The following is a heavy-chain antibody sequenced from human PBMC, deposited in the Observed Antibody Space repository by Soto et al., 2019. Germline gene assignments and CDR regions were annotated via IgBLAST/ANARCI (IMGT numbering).Heavy chain of an antibody. CDR1: GFSFSSYF. CDR3: ARETWYSLDV. CDR2: VPGDGSRA. D-gene: IGHD1-26*01. Sequence: EVQLVESGGGSVQPGGSLRLSCAASGFSFSSYFMAWVRQAPGEGLVSVSHVPGDGSRASYADSVRGRFTISRDNAKNTLYLQMDSLRDEATAIYYCARETWYSLDVWGQGTKVTVSS. J-gene: IGHJ6*02. V-gene: IGHV3-74*01.